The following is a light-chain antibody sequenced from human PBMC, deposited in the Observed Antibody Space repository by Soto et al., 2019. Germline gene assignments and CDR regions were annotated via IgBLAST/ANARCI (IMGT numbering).Light chain of an antibody. CDR3: QQYGSSGT. CDR1: QSVSNNY. V-gene: IGKV3-20*01. Sequence: EIVLTQSPGTLSLSPGERATRSCRASQSVSNNYLAWYQQKPGQAPRLLIYGASNRATGIPDRFSGSGSGTDFTLTISRLEPEDFALYYCQQYGSSGTFGQGTKVEIK. CDR2: GAS. J-gene: IGKJ1*01.